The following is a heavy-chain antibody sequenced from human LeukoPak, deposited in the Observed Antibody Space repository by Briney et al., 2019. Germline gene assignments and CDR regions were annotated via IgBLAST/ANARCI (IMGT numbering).Heavy chain of an antibody. CDR1: GGSFSGYY. CDR2: IYYSGST. CDR3: ARADPRYCGGDCYSGLAFDI. J-gene: IGHJ3*02. Sequence: PSETLSLTCAVYGGSFSGYYWSWIRQPPGKGLEWIGYIYYSGSTYYNPSLKSRVTISVDTSKNQFSLKLSSVTAADTAVYYCARADPRYCGGDCYSGLAFDIWGQGTMVTVSS. V-gene: IGHV4-34*09. D-gene: IGHD2-21*02.